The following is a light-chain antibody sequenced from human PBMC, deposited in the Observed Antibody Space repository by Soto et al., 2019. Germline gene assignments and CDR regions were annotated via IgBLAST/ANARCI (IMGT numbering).Light chain of an antibody. CDR3: EAWDETLDGLYV. J-gene: IGLJ1*01. Sequence: QSVRTQPPSVSGTPGQRVTISCSGSSSNVAINPVNWYQHLPGAAPRLLIYETDRRSSGVPDRFSASKSGTSASLAISGLTSEDEADYYCEAWDETLDGLYVFGTGTKLTVL. V-gene: IGLV1-44*01. CDR2: ETD. CDR1: SSNVAINP.